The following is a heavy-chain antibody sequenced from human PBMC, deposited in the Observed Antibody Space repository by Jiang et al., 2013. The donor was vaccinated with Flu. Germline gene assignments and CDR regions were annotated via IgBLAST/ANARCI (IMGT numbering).Heavy chain of an antibody. CDR3: ARRKEYYDYVWGSYRVGVDV. CDR1: GGSISSTDYY. CDR2: IYYRGST. V-gene: IGHV4-39*01. Sequence: GSGLVKPSETLSLTCTVSGGSISSTDYYWGWIRQPPGKGLEWIGSIYYRGSTSYTPSLRGRVTISVDTSKNQFSLSLSSVTAADTAVYYCARRKEYYDYVWGSYRVGVDVWGQGTTVTVSS. D-gene: IGHD3-16*02. J-gene: IGHJ6*02.